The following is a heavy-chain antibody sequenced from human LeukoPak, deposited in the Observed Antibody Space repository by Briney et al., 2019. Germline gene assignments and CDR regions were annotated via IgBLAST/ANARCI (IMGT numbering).Heavy chain of an antibody. J-gene: IGHJ6*03. V-gene: IGHV4-34*01. D-gene: IGHD3-10*01. Sequence: PSETLSLTCAVYGGSFSGYCWSWIRQPPGKGLEWIGEINHSGSTNYNPSLKSRVTISVDTSKNQFSLKLSSVTAADTAVYYCARGCSTFGESAYYYYYYMDVWGKGTTVTVSS. CDR2: INHSGST. CDR1: GGSFSGYC. CDR3: ARGCSTFGESAYYYYYYMDV.